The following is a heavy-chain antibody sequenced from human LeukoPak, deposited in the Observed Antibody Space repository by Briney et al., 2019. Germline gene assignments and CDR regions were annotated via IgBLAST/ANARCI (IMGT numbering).Heavy chain of an antibody. D-gene: IGHD3-22*01. CDR2: ISSSGTTI. V-gene: IGHV3-48*03. CDR1: GFTFSSYE. Sequence: PGGSLRLSCAASGFTFSSYEMNWVRQAPGKGLEWISYISSSGTTIYYADSVKGRFTISRDNAENSLYLQMNSLRAEDTAMYYCARRAGDYSHPYDYWGQGTLVTVSS. J-gene: IGHJ4*02. CDR3: ARRAGDYSHPYDY.